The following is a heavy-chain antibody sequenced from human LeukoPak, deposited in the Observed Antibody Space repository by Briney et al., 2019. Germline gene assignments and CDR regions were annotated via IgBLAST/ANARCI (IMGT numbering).Heavy chain of an antibody. CDR2: INPSGGST. CDR3: ATRRDGYNSPFDP. CDR1: GYTFTSYY. V-gene: IGHV1-46*01. D-gene: IGHD5-12*01. Sequence: ASVTVSCKASGYTFTSYYMHWVRQAPGQGLEWMGIINPSGGSTSYAQKFQGRVTMTRHTSTSTVYMELSSLRSEDTAVYYCATRRDGYNSPFDPWGQGTLVTVSS. J-gene: IGHJ5*02.